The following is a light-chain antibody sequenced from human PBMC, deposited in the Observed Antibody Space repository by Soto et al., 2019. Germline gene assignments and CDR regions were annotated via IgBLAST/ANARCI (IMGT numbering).Light chain of an antibody. J-gene: IGKJ4*01. Sequence: DLQMTQSPSSLSASVGDTVTITCRASQSISSYLTWYQQKPGKAPKLLIYAASSLQSGFPSKFSGSGSGTNFTLTISSLQPEEFATYYCQQSYSTHLTFGGGTNVEIK. CDR1: QSISSY. CDR3: QQSYSTHLT. CDR2: AAS. V-gene: IGKV1-39*01.